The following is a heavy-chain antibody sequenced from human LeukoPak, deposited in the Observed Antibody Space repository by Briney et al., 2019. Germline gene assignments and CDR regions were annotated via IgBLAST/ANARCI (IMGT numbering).Heavy chain of an antibody. CDR1: GFTFRSYA. CDR3: AKPYSGWTSFDY. CDR2: ISGNGGGT. J-gene: IGHJ4*02. V-gene: IGHV3-23*01. Sequence: GGSLRLSCAASGFTFRSYAMSWVRQAPGKGLEWVSAISGNGGGTYYADSVKGRFTISRDNSKNTLYLQMNSLRAEDTAVYYCAKPYSGWTSFDYWGQGTLVTVSS. D-gene: IGHD6-19*01.